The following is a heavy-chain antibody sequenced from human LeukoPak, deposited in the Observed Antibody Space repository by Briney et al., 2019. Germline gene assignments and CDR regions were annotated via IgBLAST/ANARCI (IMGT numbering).Heavy chain of an antibody. D-gene: IGHD3-9*01. CDR1: GGSISSSSYF. CDR3: ARLYDFDWIFDY. CDR2: IYYSGST. V-gene: IGHV4-39*01. Sequence: SETLSLTCTVSGGSISSSSYFWGWVRQPPVKGLEWIGSIYYSGSTYYNPSLKSRVTISVDTSKNQFSLKLSSVTAADTAVYYCARLYDFDWIFDYWGQGTLVTVSS. J-gene: IGHJ4*02.